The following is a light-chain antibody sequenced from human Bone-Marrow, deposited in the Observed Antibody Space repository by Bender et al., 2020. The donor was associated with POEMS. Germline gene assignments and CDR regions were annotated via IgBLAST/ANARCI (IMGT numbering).Light chain of an antibody. Sequence: QSVLTQPPSASVTPGQRVTISCSGSSSNIGVNYVYWYQQVPGTAPKLLIYSNDQRQSGVPDRFSGSKSGNTATLIISRIEVGDEADYYCQVWDTLSVHYVFGTGTKVTVL. J-gene: IGLJ1*01. V-gene: IGLV1-47*01. CDR1: SSNIGVNY. CDR3: QVWDTLSVHYV. CDR2: SND.